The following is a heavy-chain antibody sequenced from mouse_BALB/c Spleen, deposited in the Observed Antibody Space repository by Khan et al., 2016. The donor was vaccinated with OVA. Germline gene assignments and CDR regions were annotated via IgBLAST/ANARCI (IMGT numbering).Heavy chain of an antibody. J-gene: IGHJ3*01. V-gene: IGHV14-3*02. CDR2: IDTPNDAS. Sequence: EVQLQQSGAELVKPGASVKLSCSASGFNIKDTYIHWMKQRPEQGLEWIGRIDTPNDASKYDPKFQAKATLTADTSSNTASLQLSSLTSEDTAFYYCATLYGNPLAYWGQGTRVSVSA. CDR3: ATLYGNPLAY. D-gene: IGHD2-1*01. CDR1: GFNIKDTY.